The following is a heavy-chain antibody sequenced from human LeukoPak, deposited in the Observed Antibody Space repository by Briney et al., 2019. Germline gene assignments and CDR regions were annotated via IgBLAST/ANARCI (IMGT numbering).Heavy chain of an antibody. D-gene: IGHD1-7*01. V-gene: IGHV3-30*18. Sequence: PGGSLRLSCAASGFSFSSFGWHWVRQAPGKGLEWVAVISYDGSSKYYADSVKGRFTISRDNSKNTMYLQMNSPRTEDTALYYCAKRIIGTAPFQYGIDVWGQGITVSVS. CDR1: GFSFSSFG. CDR3: AKRIIGTAPFQYGIDV. J-gene: IGHJ6*02. CDR2: ISYDGSSK.